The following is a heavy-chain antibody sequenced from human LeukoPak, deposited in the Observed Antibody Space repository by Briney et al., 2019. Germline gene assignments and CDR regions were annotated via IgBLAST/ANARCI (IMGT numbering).Heavy chain of an antibody. D-gene: IGHD3-22*01. Sequence: ASVKVSCKASGYTFTSYYMHWVRQAPGQGLEWMGIINPSGGSTSYAQKFQGRVTMTRDTSTSTVYMELSSLRSEDTAVYYCARDGTPPYYYDSRGYYAYWGQGTLVTVSS. CDR1: GYTFTSYY. V-gene: IGHV1-46*01. CDR2: INPSGGST. J-gene: IGHJ4*02. CDR3: ARDGTPPYYYDSRGYYAY.